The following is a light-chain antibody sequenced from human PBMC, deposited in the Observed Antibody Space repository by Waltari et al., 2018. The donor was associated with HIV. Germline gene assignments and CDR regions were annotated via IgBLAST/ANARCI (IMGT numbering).Light chain of an antibody. CDR1: SGSIDSNY. J-gene: IGLJ3*02. CDR3: QSFETGTQV. Sequence: KFMLTQPHSMSESPGKTVTISCTRTSGSIDSNYVQWFQQRPGSAPTSVIFYDDRRPSGVPARVSGSIDKSSNSASLTISGLRPEDEADYYCQSFETGTQVFGGGTKLTVL. V-gene: IGLV6-57*03. CDR2: YDD.